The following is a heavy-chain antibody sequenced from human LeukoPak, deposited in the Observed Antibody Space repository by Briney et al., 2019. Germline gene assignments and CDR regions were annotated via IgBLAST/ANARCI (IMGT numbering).Heavy chain of an antibody. Sequence: SETLSLRCTVSGDSFCSGYWSWMRQSPGKGLEWIGFIQDSGITDYNPSLKSRLLISVDTSKNLFSLTLRSVTAADTAVYYCAGRGHRYSRDWGQGILVTVSS. J-gene: IGHJ1*01. D-gene: IGHD2-15*01. CDR1: GDSFCSGY. CDR2: IQDSGIT. CDR3: AGRGHRYSRD. V-gene: IGHV4-4*09.